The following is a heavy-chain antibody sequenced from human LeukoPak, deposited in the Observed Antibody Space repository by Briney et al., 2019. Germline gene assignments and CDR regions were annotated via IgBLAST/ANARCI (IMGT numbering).Heavy chain of an antibody. D-gene: IGHD6-13*01. J-gene: IGHJ3*02. V-gene: IGHV3-9*01. CDR1: GFTFDDYA. Sequence: GRSLRLSCAASGFTFDDYAMHWVRQAPGRGLEWVSGISWNSGSIGYADSVKGRFTLSRDNARNSLYLQMNSLRAEDTALYYCPKDMAAATRDAFDIGGQGPRVPVSS. CDR2: ISWNSGSI. CDR3: PKDMAAATRDAFDI.